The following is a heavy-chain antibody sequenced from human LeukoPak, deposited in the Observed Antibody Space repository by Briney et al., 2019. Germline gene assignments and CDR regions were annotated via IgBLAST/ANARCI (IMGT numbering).Heavy chain of an antibody. V-gene: IGHV3-23*01. CDR1: GFTFNTFA. J-gene: IGHJ4*02. CDR2: ISGNGGSA. Sequence: PGGSLRLSCAASGFTFNTFAMNWVRQAPGKGLEWVSSISGNGGSAYYADSVKGRFTISRDNSRSSVYLQMNSLGAEDTAIYYCAKDLLGYSRPIDSWGQGTLVTVSS. D-gene: IGHD2-15*01. CDR3: AKDLLGYSRPIDS.